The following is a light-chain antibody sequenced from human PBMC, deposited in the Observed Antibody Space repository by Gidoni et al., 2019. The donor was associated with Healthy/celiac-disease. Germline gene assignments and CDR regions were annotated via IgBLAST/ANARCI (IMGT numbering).Light chain of an antibody. CDR1: QSVSSSY. CDR3: QQYGSSPMYT. CDR2: GAS. Sequence: EIVFTQSPGTLSLSPGERATLSCRASQSVSSSYLAWYQQKPGQAPRLLIYGASSRATGIPDRFSGSGSGTDFTLTSSRLEPEDFAVYYCQQYGSSPMYTFGQGTKLEIK. V-gene: IGKV3-20*01. J-gene: IGKJ2*01.